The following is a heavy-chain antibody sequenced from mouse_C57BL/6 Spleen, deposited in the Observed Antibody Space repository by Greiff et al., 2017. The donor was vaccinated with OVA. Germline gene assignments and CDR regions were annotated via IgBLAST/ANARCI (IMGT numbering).Heavy chain of an antibody. V-gene: IGHV1-50*01. CDR1: GYTFTSYW. Sequence: QVQLQQPGAELVKPGASVKLSCKASGYTFTSYWMQWVTQRPGQGLEWIGEIDPSDSYTNYNQKFKGKATLTVDTSSSTAYMQLSSLTSEDSAVYYCARSGYYYGSSYLLFDYWGQGTTLTVSS. J-gene: IGHJ2*01. CDR3: ARSGYYYGSSYLLFDY. CDR2: IDPSDSYT. D-gene: IGHD1-1*01.